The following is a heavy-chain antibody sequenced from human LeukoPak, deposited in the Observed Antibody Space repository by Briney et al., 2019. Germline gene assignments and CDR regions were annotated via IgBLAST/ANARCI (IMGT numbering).Heavy chain of an antibody. CDR3: ARGNTAWIQLWQFDY. D-gene: IGHD5-18*01. CDR1: GFTFSSYN. V-gene: IGHV3-21*01. J-gene: IGHJ4*02. CDR2: ISSSSSYI. Sequence: GGSLRLSCAASGFTFSSYNMIWVRQAPGKGLEWVSSISSSSSYIYYADSVKGRFTISRDNAKDSLYLQMNSLRAEDTAVYYCARGNTAWIQLWQFDYWGQGTLVTVSS.